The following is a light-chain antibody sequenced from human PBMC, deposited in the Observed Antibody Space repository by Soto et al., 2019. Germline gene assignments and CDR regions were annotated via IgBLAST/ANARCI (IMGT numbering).Light chain of an antibody. CDR1: QGISNS. J-gene: IGKJ4*01. CDR3: QKYNSAPL. V-gene: IGKV1-27*01. Sequence: DIQMTQSPSSLSASVGDRVTITCRASQGISNSLAWYQQKPGKVPKLLIYAASTVQSGVPSRFSGSGSGTDFTLTISSLQPEDVATYYCQKYNSAPLFGGGTKVEIK. CDR2: AAS.